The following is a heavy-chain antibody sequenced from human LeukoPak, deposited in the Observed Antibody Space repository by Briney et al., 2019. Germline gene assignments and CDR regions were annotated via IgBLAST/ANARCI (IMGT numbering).Heavy chain of an antibody. J-gene: IGHJ4*02. CDR2: IKSQNDGGTI. Sequence: PGGTRSLPWVGFGFSFSEAGRGWVGKAPGRGLEWVGRIKSQNDGGTIDYAAPVKGRFTTSRDDSRNTLYLQMNSLKTEDTAVYYCTTRRQDGWWGQGTLVTVS. CDR3: TTRRQDGW. D-gene: IGHD2-15*01. CDR1: GFSFSEAG. V-gene: IGHV3-15*01.